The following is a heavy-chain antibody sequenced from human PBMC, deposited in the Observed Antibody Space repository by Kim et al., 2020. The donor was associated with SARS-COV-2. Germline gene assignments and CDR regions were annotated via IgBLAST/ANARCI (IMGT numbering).Heavy chain of an antibody. J-gene: IGHJ4*02. CDR2: ISSSTYI. CDR1: GFTFSSYS. Sequence: GGSLRLSCAVSGFTFSSYSMNWVRQAAGKGLEWVSTISSSTYIYYADSVKGRFTISRDNAKNSLYLQMNSLRAEDTAVYYCARDDGVTQWGQGTLVTVSS. CDR3: ARDDGVTQ. D-gene: IGHD5-18*01. V-gene: IGHV3-21*04.